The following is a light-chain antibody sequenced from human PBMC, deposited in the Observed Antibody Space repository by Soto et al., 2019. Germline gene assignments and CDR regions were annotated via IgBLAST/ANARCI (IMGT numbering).Light chain of an antibody. CDR1: SSDVGGYNY. CDR3: SSHAGVDNLV. CDR2: EVS. J-gene: IGLJ2*01. V-gene: IGLV2-8*01. Sequence: QSALTQVPPSASGSPGQSVTISCTGTSSDVGGYNYVSWYQQHPGKAPKLIIFEVSKRPSGVPDRFSGSKSGNTASLTVSGLQAEDEADYYCSSHAGVDNLVFGGGTKVTV.